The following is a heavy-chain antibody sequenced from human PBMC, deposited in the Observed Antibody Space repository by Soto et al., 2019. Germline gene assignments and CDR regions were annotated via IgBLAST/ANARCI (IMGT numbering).Heavy chain of an antibody. Sequence: QVQLQESGPGLVKPSETLSLSCGVSGGSISQYYWSWIRQPAGKGLEWIGRIYSGGSTNYNPSRESRVTMSVDTSKNMFTLKLSAVTAADTAVYYCARGPGGFGDFSLDYWGQGTLGTVSA. V-gene: IGHV4-4*07. J-gene: IGHJ4*02. CDR1: GGSISQYY. D-gene: IGHD3-10*01. CDR3: ARGPGGFGDFSLDY. CDR2: IYSGGST.